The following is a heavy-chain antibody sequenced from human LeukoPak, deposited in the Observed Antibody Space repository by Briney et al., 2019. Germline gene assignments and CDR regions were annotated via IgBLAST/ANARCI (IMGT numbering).Heavy chain of an antibody. V-gene: IGHV4-39*07. J-gene: IGHJ6*04. CDR1: GGSISSSSYY. CDR2: IYYSGST. CDR3: ASDDYYDSNTMMDV. D-gene: IGHD3-22*01. Sequence: SETLSLTCTVSGGSISSSSYYWGWIRQPPGKGLEWIGSIYYSGSTYYNPSLKSRVTISVDTSKNQFSLKLSSVTAADTAVYYCASDDYYDSNTMMDVWGKGTTVTVSS.